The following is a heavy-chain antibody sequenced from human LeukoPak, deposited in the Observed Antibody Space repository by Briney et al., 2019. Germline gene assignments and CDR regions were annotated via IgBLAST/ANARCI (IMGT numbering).Heavy chain of an antibody. J-gene: IGHJ3*02. V-gene: IGHV3-23*01. CDR3: ARVPPDIVVVPAATHDAFDI. Sequence: PGGSLRLSCAASGFTFSSYAMTWVRQAPGKGLEWVSAVSGSGGHTYYADSVKGRFTISRDNSKNTLYLQMNSLRAEDTAVYYCARVPPDIVVVPAATHDAFDIWGQGTMVTVSS. CDR1: GFTFSSYA. D-gene: IGHD2-2*01. CDR2: VSGSGGHT.